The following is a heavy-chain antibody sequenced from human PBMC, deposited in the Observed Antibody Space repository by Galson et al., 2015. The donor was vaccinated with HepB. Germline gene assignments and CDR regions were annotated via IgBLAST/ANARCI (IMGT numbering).Heavy chain of an antibody. V-gene: IGHV1-18*04. CDR1: GYIFTYYG. CDR2: ISVYNGNT. D-gene: IGHD3-22*01. CDR3: ARDPYYDSSGYPLATNWFDP. J-gene: IGHJ5*02. Sequence: SVKVSCKASGYIFTYYGISWVRQAPGQGLEWMGWISVYNGNTNYAPKFQGRVTMTTDASTSTAYIELRSLRSDDTAVYYCARDPYYDSSGYPLATNWFDPWGQGTLVTVAS.